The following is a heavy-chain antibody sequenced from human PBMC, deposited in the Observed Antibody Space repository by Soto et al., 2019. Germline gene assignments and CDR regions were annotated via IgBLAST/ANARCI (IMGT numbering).Heavy chain of an antibody. D-gene: IGHD1-7*01. CDR2: TYYRSKWYN. V-gene: IGHV6-1*01. J-gene: IGHJ6*02. Sequence: SPTLPLTDAISGDNVSRNSAAWNWNRQSPSRGLEWLGRTYYRSKWYNDYAVSVKSRITINPDTSKNQFSLQLNSVTPEDTAVYYCARDRLELQNFYFYYGMDVWGQGTTVTVSS. CDR3: ARDRLELQNFYFYYGMDV. CDR1: GDNVSRNSAA.